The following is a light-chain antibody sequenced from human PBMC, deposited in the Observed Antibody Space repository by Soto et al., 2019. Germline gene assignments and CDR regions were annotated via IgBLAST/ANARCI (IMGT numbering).Light chain of an antibody. V-gene: IGKV1-39*01. CDR2: GAS. CDR1: QSVATN. Sequence: DIQMTQSPSTLSASVGDRVTITCRASQSVATNLAWYQQRPGQAPRLLIYGASKRAIGLPARFSGSGSGTDFTLTISSLQPEDFATYYCQQSYTTPRTFGQGTKVDIK. J-gene: IGKJ1*01. CDR3: QQSYTTPRT.